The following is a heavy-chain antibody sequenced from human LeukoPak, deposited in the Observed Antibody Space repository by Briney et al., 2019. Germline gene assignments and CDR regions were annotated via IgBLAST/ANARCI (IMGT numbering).Heavy chain of an antibody. D-gene: IGHD3-22*01. J-gene: IGHJ4*02. CDR2: IDPSDSYT. Sequence: GESLRISCKGSGYSFTSYWISWVRRMPGKGPEWMGRIDPSDSYTNYSPSFQGHVTISADKSISTAYLQWSGLKASDTAMYYCARRPSTYYDSSGPFLFDYWGQGTLVTVSS. CDR1: GYSFTSYW. CDR3: ARRPSTYYDSSGPFLFDY. V-gene: IGHV5-10-1*01.